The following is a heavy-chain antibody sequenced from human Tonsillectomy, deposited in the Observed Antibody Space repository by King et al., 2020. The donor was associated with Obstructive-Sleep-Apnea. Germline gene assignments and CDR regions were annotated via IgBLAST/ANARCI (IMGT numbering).Heavy chain of an antibody. CDR1: GFTFSNYA. J-gene: IGHJ3*02. CDR3: AKDHYDFWSGYSSSAFNI. V-gene: IGHV3-23*04. D-gene: IGHD3-3*01. Sequence: VQLVESGGGLVQPGGSLRLSCAASGFTFSNYAMNWVRQAPGERLEWVSIITGSGGTAYYADSVKGRFTISSDNSKNTLYLEMNNLRAEDTATYYCAKDHYDFWSGYSSSAFNIWGQGTMVSVSS. CDR2: ITGSGGTA.